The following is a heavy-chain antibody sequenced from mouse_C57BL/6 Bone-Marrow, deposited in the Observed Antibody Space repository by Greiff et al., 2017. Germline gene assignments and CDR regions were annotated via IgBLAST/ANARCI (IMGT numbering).Heavy chain of an antibody. D-gene: IGHD6-1*01. V-gene: IGHV5-16*01. J-gene: IGHJ4*01. CDR1: GFTFSDYY. CDR2: INYDGSST. CDR3: ARASSRGYAMDY. Sequence: EVKLMESEGGLVQPGSSMKLSCTASGFTFSDYYMAWVRQVPEKGLEWVANINYDGSSTYYLDSLKSRFIISRDNAKNILYLQMSSLKSEDTATYYCARASSRGYAMDYWGQGTSVTVSS.